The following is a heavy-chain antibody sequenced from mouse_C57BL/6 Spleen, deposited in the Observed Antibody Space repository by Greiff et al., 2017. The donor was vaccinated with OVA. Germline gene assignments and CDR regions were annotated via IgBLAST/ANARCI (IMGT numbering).Heavy chain of an antibody. CDR3: ARYGELYYGSSYGY. V-gene: IGHV1-81*01. D-gene: IGHD1-1*01. J-gene: IGHJ2*01. CDR1: GYTFTSYG. Sequence: QVQLQQSGAELARPGASVKLSCKASGYTFTSYGISWVKQRTGQGLEWIGEIYPRSGNTYYNEKFKGKATLTADKSFSTAYMELRSLTSEDSAVYFCARYGELYYGSSYGYWGQGTTLTVSS. CDR2: IYPRSGNT.